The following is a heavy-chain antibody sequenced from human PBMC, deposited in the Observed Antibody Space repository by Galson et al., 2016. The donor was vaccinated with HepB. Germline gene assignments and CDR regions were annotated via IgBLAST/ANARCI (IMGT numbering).Heavy chain of an antibody. Sequence: SLRLSCAASGFNFQNYGMYWVRQAPGKGLEWVALVSYDGTKKFHADSVKGRFTISRDNAKDSLYLQMNTLRAEDTAVYYCARHYADWFDPWGQGTLVTVSS. J-gene: IGHJ5*02. D-gene: IGHD3-16*01. CDR3: ARHYADWFDP. CDR2: VSYDGTKK. V-gene: IGHV3-30*03. CDR1: GFNFQNYG.